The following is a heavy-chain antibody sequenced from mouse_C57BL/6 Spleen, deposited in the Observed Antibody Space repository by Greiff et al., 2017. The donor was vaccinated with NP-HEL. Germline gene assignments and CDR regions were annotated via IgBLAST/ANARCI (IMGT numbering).Heavy chain of an antibody. CDR3: TTYYGRFAY. J-gene: IGHJ3*01. CDR1: GFNIKDDY. D-gene: IGHD1-1*01. Sequence: DVQLVESGAELVRPGASVKLSCTASGFNIKDDYMHWVKQRPEQGLEWIGWIDPENGDTEYASKFQGKATITADTSSNTAYLQLSSLTSEDTAVYYCTTYYGRFAYWGQGTLVTVSA. V-gene: IGHV14-4*01. CDR2: IDPENGDT.